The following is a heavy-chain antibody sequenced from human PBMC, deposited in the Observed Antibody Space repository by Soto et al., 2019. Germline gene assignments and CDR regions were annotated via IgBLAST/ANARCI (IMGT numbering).Heavy chain of an antibody. CDR3: AREYYDSSGYPAFDY. Sequence: SETLSLTCTVSGGSISSGGYYWSWIRHHPGKGLEWIGYIYYSGSTYYNPSLKSRVTISVDTSKNQFSLKLSSVTAADTAVYYCAREYYDSSGYPAFDYWGQGTLVTVSS. D-gene: IGHD3-22*01. V-gene: IGHV4-31*03. CDR2: IYYSGST. J-gene: IGHJ4*02. CDR1: GGSISSGGYY.